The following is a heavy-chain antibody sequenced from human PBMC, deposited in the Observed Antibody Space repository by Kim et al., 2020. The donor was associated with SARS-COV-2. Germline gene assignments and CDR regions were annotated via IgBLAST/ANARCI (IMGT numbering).Heavy chain of an antibody. CDR3: ARDPGEAIDY. Sequence: NKYYADSVKGRFTISRDNSKNTLYLQMNSLRAEDTAVYYCARDPGEAIDYWGQGTLVTVSS. D-gene: IGHD3-10*01. CDR2: NK. J-gene: IGHJ4*02. V-gene: IGHV3-30*01.